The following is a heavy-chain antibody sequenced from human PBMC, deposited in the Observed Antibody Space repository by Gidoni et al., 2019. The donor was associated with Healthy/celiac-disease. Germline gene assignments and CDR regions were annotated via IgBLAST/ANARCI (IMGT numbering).Heavy chain of an antibody. CDR3: AGVRDFWSGYYKTAYFDY. D-gene: IGHD3-3*01. V-gene: IGHV2-5*02. CDR1: GFSLSTSGVG. CDR2: IYWDDDK. Sequence: QITLKESGPTLVKPTQTLTLTCTFSGFSLSTSGVGVGWIRQPPGKALEWLALIYWDDDKRYSPSLKSRLTITKDTSKNQVVLTMTNMDPVDTATYYCAGVRDFWSGYYKTAYFDYWGQGTLVTVSS. J-gene: IGHJ4*02.